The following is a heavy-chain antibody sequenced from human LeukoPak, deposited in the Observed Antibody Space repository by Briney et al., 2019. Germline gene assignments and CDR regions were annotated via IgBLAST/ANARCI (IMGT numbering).Heavy chain of an antibody. J-gene: IGHJ4*02. CDR2: IYYSGSN. CDR3: ARVKNYYDILTGYSSGYYFDY. Sequence: PSETLSLTCTVSGCSISSGDYYWSWIRQPPGKGLEWIGYIYYSGSNYYNPSLNSRVTTAVDTSKNQFSLKLSSVTAAETAVYYCARVKNYYDILTGYSSGYYFDYWGQGTLVTVSS. CDR1: GCSISSGDYY. D-gene: IGHD3-9*01. V-gene: IGHV4-30-4*01.